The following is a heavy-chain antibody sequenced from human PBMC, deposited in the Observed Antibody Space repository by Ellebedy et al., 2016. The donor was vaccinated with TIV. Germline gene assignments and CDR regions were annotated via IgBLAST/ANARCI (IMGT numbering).Heavy chain of an antibody. CDR2: ISYDGNNQ. D-gene: IGHD2-21*01. V-gene: IGHV3-30*01. CDR1: GFIFNSYA. J-gene: IGHJ6*02. CDR3: ARVPGEELNYYYYGMDA. Sequence: GESLKISCAASGFIFNSYAMYWVRQAPGTGLEWVAVISYDGNNQHYADSVKGRFTISRDNSKNTVYLQMNSLRAEDTSVYYCARVPGEELNYYYYGMDAWGQGTTVTVSS.